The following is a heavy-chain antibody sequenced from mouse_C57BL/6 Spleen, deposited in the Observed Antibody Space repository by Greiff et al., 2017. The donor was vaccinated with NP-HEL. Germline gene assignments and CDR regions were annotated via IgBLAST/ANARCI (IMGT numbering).Heavy chain of an antibody. CDR3: ARCPLYDYDPYWYFDV. CDR1: GYSITSDY. Sequence: EVQRVESGPGLAKPSQTLSLTCSVTGYSITSDYWNWIRKFPGNKLEYMGYISYSGSTYYNPSLDSRISITRDTSKNQYYLQLNSVTTEDTATYYCARCPLYDYDPYWYFDVWGTGTTVTVSS. V-gene: IGHV3-8*01. D-gene: IGHD2-4*01. CDR2: ISYSGST. J-gene: IGHJ1*03.